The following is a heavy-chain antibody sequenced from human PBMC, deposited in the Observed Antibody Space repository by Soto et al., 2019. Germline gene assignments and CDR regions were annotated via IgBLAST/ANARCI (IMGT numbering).Heavy chain of an antibody. D-gene: IGHD5-18*01. Sequence: ASVKVSCKASGYTFTSYYMHWVRQAPGQGLEWMGIINPSGGSTSYAQKFQGRVTMTRDTSTSTVYMELSSLRSEDTAVYYCERVATAMDGDYWGQGTLVTVSS. J-gene: IGHJ4*02. CDR1: GYTFTSYY. V-gene: IGHV1-46*01. CDR2: INPSGGST. CDR3: ERVATAMDGDY.